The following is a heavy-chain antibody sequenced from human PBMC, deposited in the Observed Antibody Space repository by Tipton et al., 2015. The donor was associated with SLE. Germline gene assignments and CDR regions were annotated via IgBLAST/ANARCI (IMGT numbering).Heavy chain of an antibody. CDR3: ARAVGDTSGYLDY. J-gene: IGHJ4*02. Sequence: LRLSCTVSGGSIRSSTYYWGWIRQPPGKGLEWIGNLDYSGSTYYNPSLKTQINISVDTSKNQFSLKLSSVTAADTAVYYCARAVGDTSGYLDYWGVGTMVTVSS. CDR1: GGSIRSSTYY. CDR2: LDYSGST. D-gene: IGHD3-22*01. V-gene: IGHV4-39*07.